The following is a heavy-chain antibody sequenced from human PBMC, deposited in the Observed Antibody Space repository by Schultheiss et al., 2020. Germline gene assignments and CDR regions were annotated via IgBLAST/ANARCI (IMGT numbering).Heavy chain of an antibody. D-gene: IGHD3-10*01. V-gene: IGHV4-34*01. CDR2: INHSGRT. CDR3: ARGRGGPLTYYYGSGSFPYYYYYGMDV. Sequence: GSLRLSCAVYGGSFSGYYWSWIRQPPGKGLEWIGEINHSGRTNYNPSLKSRVTISVDTSKNQFSLKLSSVTAADTAVYYCARGRGGPLTYYYGSGSFPYYYYYGMDVWGQGTTVTVSS. J-gene: IGHJ6*02. CDR1: GGSFSGYY.